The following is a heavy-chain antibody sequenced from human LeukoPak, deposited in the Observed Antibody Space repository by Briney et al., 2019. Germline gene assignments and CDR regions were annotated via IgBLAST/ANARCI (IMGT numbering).Heavy chain of an antibody. CDR3: ARGAPPDN. J-gene: IGHJ4*02. V-gene: IGHV3-30*04. CDR2: ISYDGTNK. Sequence: PGRSLRLSCAASGFTFSDYAMYWVRQAPGKGLEWVAVISYDGTNKYYADSVKGRSTISRGNSKNTLYLQMDSLRAEDTAVYYCARGAPPDNWCQGTLVTVSS. CDR1: GFTFSDYA.